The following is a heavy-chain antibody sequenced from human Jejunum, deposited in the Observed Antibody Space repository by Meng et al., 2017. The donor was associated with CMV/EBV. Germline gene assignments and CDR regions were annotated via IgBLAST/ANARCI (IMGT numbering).Heavy chain of an antibody. CDR2: ISAYNGNT. CDR1: GYTFTNYG. J-gene: IGHJ4*02. V-gene: IGHV1-18*01. D-gene: IGHD1-26*01. Sequence: QAHCVQSGGEVNKPGASVKGSCKASGYTFTNYGITWVRQAPGQGLEWMGWISAYNGNTNYAQTLQGRVTMTTDTSTSTAYMELGSLRSDDTAVYYCARVEVGITSGDYWGQGTLVTVSS. CDR3: ARVEVGITSGDY.